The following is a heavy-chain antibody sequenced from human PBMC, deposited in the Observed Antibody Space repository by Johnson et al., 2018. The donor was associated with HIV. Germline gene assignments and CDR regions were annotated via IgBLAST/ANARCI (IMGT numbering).Heavy chain of an antibody. D-gene: IGHD5-18*01. V-gene: IGHV3-30*03. Sequence: QVQLVESGGGLVKPGGSLRLSCAASGFTFSDYYMSWIRQAPGKGLEWVAVISYDGSNKYYADSVKVRFTISRDNSKHTRYLQMNRLRAEDTAVYYCARESSAGEYSYGIIWGQGTMVTVSS. CDR2: ISYDGSNK. CDR3: ARESSAGEYSYGII. CDR1: GFTFSDYY. J-gene: IGHJ3*02.